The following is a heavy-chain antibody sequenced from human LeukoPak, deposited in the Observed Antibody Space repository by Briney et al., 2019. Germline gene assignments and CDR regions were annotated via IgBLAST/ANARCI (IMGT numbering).Heavy chain of an antibody. CDR2: IWFDGSDK. Sequence: PGRSLRLSCAASGFTFSNYGMHWVRQAPGKGLEWVALIWFDGSDKYYADSVQGRFTISRDNSENTLSLQVSSLRAEDTAIYYCARGGEPDYSDYWGQGTLVTVSS. J-gene: IGHJ4*02. D-gene: IGHD2-21*01. V-gene: IGHV3-33*01. CDR3: ARGGEPDYSDY. CDR1: GFTFSNYG.